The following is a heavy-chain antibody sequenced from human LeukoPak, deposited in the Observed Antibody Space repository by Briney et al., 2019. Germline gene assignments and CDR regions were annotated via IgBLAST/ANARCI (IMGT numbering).Heavy chain of an antibody. CDR3: ARDIQLST. CDR2: ISSTGGNS. V-gene: IGHV3-23*01. CDR1: GFTFSGSA. Sequence: GGSLRLSCAASGFTFSGSAMSWVRQAPGKGLDWVSLISSTGGNSYYADSVKGRFPISRDNSKDTLYLQMDSLRAEDAAIYYCARDIQLSTWGLGTKVTVSS. J-gene: IGHJ3*01. D-gene: IGHD5-24*01.